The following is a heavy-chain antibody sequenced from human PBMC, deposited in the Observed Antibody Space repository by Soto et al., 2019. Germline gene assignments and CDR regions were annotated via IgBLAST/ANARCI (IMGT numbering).Heavy chain of an antibody. D-gene: IGHD6-19*01. V-gene: IGHV4-59*08. CDR1: GCSISSYY. CDR2: IYYSGST. CDR3: ARRRRSGWLIDY. J-gene: IGHJ4*02. Sequence: SETLSLTCTVSGCSISSYYWSWIRQPPGKGLEWIGYIYYSGSTNYNPSLKSRVTISVDTSKNQFSLKLSSVTAADTAVYYCARRRRSGWLIDYWGQGTLVTAPQ.